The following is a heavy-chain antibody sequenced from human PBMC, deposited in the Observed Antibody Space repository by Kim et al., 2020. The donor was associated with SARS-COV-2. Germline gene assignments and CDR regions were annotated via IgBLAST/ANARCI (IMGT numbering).Heavy chain of an antibody. CDR2: INHSGST. D-gene: IGHD3-22*01. J-gene: IGHJ4*02. V-gene: IGHV4-34*01. CDR3: ARGLTQRTYYYDSSGKRALGY. CDR1: GGSFSGYY. Sequence: SETLSLTCAVYGGSFSGYYWSWIRQPPGKGLEWIGEINHSGSTNYNPSLKSRVTISVDTSKNQFSLKLSSVTAADTAVYYCARGLTQRTYYYDSSGKRALGYWGQGTLVTVSS.